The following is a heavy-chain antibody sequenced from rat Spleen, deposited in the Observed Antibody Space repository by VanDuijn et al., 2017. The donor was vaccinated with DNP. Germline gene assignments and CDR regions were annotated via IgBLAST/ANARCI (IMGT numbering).Heavy chain of an antibody. V-gene: IGHV5-19*01. CDR3: ATHLHTYVGSYFDN. D-gene: IGHD2-1*01. Sequence: EVQLVESGGGLVQPGRSLKLSCAASGFTFSNYGMHWIRQAPTKGLEWVASISPSGGSSYYRDSVKGRFTISRDNAKSTLYLQMDSLRSEDTATHYFATHLHTYVGSYFDNWGQGVMVTVSS. CDR2: ISPSGGSS. CDR1: GFTFSNYG. J-gene: IGHJ2*01.